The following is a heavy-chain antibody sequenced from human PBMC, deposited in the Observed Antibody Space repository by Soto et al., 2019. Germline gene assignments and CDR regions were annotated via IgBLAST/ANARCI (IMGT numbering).Heavy chain of an antibody. CDR1: GYTFIGYY. CDR2: INPNSGGT. Sequence: QVQLVQSGAEVKKTGASVKVSCKASGYTFIGYYIHWVRQAPGQGLEWMGWINPNSGGTNYAQRFQGRVTMTTDTSTSTAYMELRSLRSDDTAVYYCARDGPARPLYLDYWGQGTLVTVSS. D-gene: IGHD6-6*01. CDR3: ARDGPARPLYLDY. V-gene: IGHV1-2*02. J-gene: IGHJ4*02.